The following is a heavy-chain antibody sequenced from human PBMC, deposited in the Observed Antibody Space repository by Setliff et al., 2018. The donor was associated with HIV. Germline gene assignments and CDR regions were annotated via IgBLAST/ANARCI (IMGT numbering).Heavy chain of an antibody. D-gene: IGHD3-10*01. Sequence: PSETLSLTCTVSGGSISSGTYYWSWIRQPAEKGLEWIGRIYASGSTNYNPSLRGRVAISVDTSKNHFSLNLSSVTAADTAVYYCVREGGRITMVRGVPSGGLDVWGQGTTVTVSS. CDR3: VREGGRITMVRGVPSGGLDV. CDR2: IYASGST. CDR1: GGSISSGTYY. V-gene: IGHV4-61*02. J-gene: IGHJ6*02.